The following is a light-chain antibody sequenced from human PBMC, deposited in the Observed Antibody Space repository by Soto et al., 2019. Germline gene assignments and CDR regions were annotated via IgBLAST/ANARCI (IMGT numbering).Light chain of an antibody. J-gene: IGKJ5*01. V-gene: IGKV3-11*01. Sequence: ETVLTQSPATLSLSPGETATLSCRASQSVDIYVAWYQQKPGQAPRLLIWDASNRATGIPARFSGSVSGTDFTITTSSLEHEDFAVYYCKLRKYWRPRTFGQVTRLEI. CDR2: DAS. CDR1: QSVDIY. CDR3: KLRKYWRPRT.